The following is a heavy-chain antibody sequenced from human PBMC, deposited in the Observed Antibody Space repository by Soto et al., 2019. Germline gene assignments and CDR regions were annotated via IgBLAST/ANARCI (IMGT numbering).Heavy chain of an antibody. CDR2: IYYSGST. V-gene: IGHV4-59*01. CDR1: GGSISSYY. D-gene: IGHD3-16*01. J-gene: IGHJ5*02. Sequence: SETLSLTCTVSGGSISSYYWSWIRQPPGKGLEWIGYIYYSGSTNYNPSLKSRVTISVDTSKNQFSLKLSSVTAADTAVYYCARIQRGANWFDPWGQGTLVTVSS. CDR3: ARIQRGANWFDP.